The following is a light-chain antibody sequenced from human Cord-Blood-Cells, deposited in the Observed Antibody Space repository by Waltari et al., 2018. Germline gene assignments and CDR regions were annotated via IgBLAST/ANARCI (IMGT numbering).Light chain of an antibody. CDR2: EGS. CDR1: SSDVGSYNL. CDR3: CSYAGSSTVV. J-gene: IGLJ2*01. Sequence: QSALTQPASVSGSPGQSITIPCTGTSSDVGSYNLVSLYQQHPGKAPKLMIYEGSKRPSGVSNRFSGSKSGNTASLTISGLQAEDEADYYCCSYAGSSTVVFGGGTKLTVL. V-gene: IGLV2-23*01.